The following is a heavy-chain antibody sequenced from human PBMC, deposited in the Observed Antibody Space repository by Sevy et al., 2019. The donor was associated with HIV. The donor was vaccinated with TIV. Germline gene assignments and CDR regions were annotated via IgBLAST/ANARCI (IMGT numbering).Heavy chain of an antibody. D-gene: IGHD3-22*01. Sequence: GGSLRLSCAASGFTFSSYSMHWVRQAQGKGLEWVSSISSSSTYIYYADSVKGRFTISRDNAKNSLYLQMNSLRAEDTAVYYCARGPDYYDRSGYYYQWGQGTLVTVSS. J-gene: IGHJ4*02. V-gene: IGHV3-21*01. CDR3: ARGPDYYDRSGYYYQ. CDR1: GFTFSSYS. CDR2: ISSSSTYI.